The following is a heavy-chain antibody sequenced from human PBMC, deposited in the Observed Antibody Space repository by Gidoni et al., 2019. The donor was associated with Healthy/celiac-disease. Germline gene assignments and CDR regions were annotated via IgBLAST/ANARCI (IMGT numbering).Heavy chain of an antibody. J-gene: IGHJ4*02. Sequence: QVQLQESGPGLVKPSETLSLTCTVPGGSISSYYLSWLRQPPGKELEWIGYIYYSGSTNSNTSLKSRVTISVDTSKNQFSLKLSSVTAADTAVYYCARGEAAAGTVPLDYWGQGTLVTVSS. CDR3: ARGEAAAGTVPLDY. CDR2: IYYSGST. D-gene: IGHD6-13*01. CDR1: GGSISSYY. V-gene: IGHV4-59*01.